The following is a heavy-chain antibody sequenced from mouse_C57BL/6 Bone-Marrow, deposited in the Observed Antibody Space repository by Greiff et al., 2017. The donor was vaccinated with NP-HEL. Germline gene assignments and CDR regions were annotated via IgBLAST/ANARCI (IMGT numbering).Heavy chain of an antibody. Sequence: EVQLVESGGDLVKPGGSLKLSCAASGFTFSSYGMSWVRQTPDKRLEWVATISSGGSYTYYPDSVKGRFTISRDNAKNTLYLQMSSLKSEDTAMYYCARRGLLLYYYAMDYWGQGTSVTVSS. D-gene: IGHD2-10*01. J-gene: IGHJ4*01. CDR2: ISSGGSYT. V-gene: IGHV5-6*01. CDR3: ARRGLLLYYYAMDY. CDR1: GFTFSSYG.